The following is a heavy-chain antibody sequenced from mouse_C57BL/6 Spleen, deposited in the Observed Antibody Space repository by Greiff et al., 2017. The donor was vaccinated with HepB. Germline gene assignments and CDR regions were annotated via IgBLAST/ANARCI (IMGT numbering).Heavy chain of an antibody. Sequence: QVQLQQPGAELVKPGASVKLSCKASGYTFTSYWMHWVKQRPGQGLEWIGMIHPNSGSTNYNEKFKSKATLTVDKSSSTAYMQLSSLTSEDSAVYYCARYCDWVFFDYWGQGTTLTVSS. CDR3: ARYCDWVFFDY. CDR1: GYTFTSYW. V-gene: IGHV1-64*01. CDR2: IHPNSGST. D-gene: IGHD2-13*01. J-gene: IGHJ2*01.